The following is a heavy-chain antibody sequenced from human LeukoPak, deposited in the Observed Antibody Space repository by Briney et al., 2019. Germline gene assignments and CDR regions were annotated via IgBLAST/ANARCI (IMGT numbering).Heavy chain of an antibody. CDR3: ARESSGWKN. Sequence: GGSLTLFCTASGLTFSRYSMNWARQAPGKGLEWVSSISSSSSYIYYADSVKGRFTISRDNAKNSLYLQMNSLRAEDTAVYYCARESSGWKNWGQGTLVTVSS. D-gene: IGHD6-19*01. CDR2: ISSSSSYI. J-gene: IGHJ4*02. CDR1: GLTFSRYS. V-gene: IGHV3-21*01.